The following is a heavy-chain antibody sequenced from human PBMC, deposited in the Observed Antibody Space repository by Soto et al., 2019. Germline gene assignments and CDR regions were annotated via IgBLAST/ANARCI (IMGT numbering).Heavy chain of an antibody. V-gene: IGHV3-33*06. Sequence: GGSLRLSCAASGFTFSSYGMHWVRQAPGKGLEWVAVIWYDGSNKYYADSVKGRFTISRDNSKNTLYLQMNSLRAEDTAVYYCAKDSRITMVRGVVIPPGYWGQGTLVTVSS. CDR3: AKDSRITMVRGVVIPPGY. J-gene: IGHJ4*02. CDR2: IWYDGSNK. D-gene: IGHD3-10*01. CDR1: GFTFSSYG.